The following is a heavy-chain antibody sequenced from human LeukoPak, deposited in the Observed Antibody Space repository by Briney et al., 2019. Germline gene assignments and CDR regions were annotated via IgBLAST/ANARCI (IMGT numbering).Heavy chain of an antibody. CDR3: ARGGRPLDY. V-gene: IGHV3-48*02. Sequence: GGSLTLSCAASGFTFSSYSMSWVRQAPGRGLEWVSFISSISSTVYYADSVKGRFTISRDNAKNSLSLQMNSLRDEDTAVYYCARGGRPLDYWGQGTLVTVSS. CDR2: ISSISSTV. CDR1: GFTFSSYS. J-gene: IGHJ4*02.